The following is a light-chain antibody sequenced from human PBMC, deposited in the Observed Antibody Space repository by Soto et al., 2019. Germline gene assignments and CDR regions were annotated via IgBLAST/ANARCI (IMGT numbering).Light chain of an antibody. CDR1: QSVTNSY. CDR3: QQYSNWPLT. Sequence: EIVMTQSPVTLSASPGERATLSCRASQSVTNSYLAWYQQKPGQAPRLLIFGASTRAAGIPARFSGSGSGTGFTLTISSLQSEDFAVYYCQQYSNWPLTFGGGTKVDIK. CDR2: GAS. V-gene: IGKV3-15*01. J-gene: IGKJ4*01.